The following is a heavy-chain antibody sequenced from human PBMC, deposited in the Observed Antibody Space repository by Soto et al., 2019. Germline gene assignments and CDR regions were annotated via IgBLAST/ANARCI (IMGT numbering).Heavy chain of an antibody. J-gene: IGHJ4*02. Sequence: PGGSLRLSCAASGFTFSSYAMHWVRQAPGKGLEWVAVISYDGSNKYYADSVKGRFTISRDNSKNTLYLQMNSLRAEDTAVYYCANDVDTASDRDYWGQGTLVTVSS. V-gene: IGHV3-30-3*02. CDR2: ISYDGSNK. CDR1: GFTFSSYA. CDR3: ANDVDTASDRDY. D-gene: IGHD5-18*01.